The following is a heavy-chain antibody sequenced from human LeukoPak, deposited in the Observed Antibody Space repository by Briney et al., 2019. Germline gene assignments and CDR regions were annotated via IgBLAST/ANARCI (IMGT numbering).Heavy chain of an antibody. CDR1: GFTFNKAW. V-gene: IGHV3-15*01. D-gene: IGHD5-18*01. CDR3: TTDGYRDWIQLWSLDD. J-gene: IGHJ4*02. CDR2: IKSKTDGGTT. Sequence: PGGSLRLSCAASGFTFNKAWMSWVRQAPGKGLEWVGRIKSKTDGGTTDYAARVKGRFTISRDDSKNTLYLQMNSLKTEDTAVYYCTTDGYRDWIQLWSLDDWGQGTLVTVSS.